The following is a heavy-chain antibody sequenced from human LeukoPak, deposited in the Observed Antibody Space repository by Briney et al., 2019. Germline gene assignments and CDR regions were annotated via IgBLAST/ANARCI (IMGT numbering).Heavy chain of an antibody. CDR2: ISPENSET. D-gene: IGHD2-2*01. Sequence: GESLKISCKGSGNSFTNNWIAWVRQMPGKGLEWMGIISPENSETHYSPAFQGQVTISVDRSITTAYLQWNSLKASDTAMYYCVKRRNNVYETSPWDPGYWGQGTLVTVSS. CDR1: GNSFTNNW. V-gene: IGHV5-51*01. J-gene: IGHJ4*02. CDR3: VKRRNNVYETSPWDPGY.